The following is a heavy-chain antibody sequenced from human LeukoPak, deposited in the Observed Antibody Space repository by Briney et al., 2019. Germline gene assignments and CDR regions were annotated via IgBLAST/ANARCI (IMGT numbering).Heavy chain of an antibody. V-gene: IGHV3-20*04. CDR2: INWNGGST. CDR1: GFTFDDYG. Sequence: GGSLRLSCAASGFTFDDYGMSWVRQAPGKGLEWVSGINWNGGSTGYADSVKGRFTISRDNAKNTLYLQMDSLRAEDTAVYYCARAGEWLDLDYWGQGTLVTVSS. CDR3: ARAGEWLDLDY. J-gene: IGHJ4*02. D-gene: IGHD6-19*01.